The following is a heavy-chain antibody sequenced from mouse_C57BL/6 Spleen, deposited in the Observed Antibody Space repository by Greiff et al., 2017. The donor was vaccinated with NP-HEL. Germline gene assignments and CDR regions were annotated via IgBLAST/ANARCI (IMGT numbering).Heavy chain of an antibody. V-gene: IGHV3-8*01. CDR3: ARYPSDTHWYFDV. CDR1: GYSITSDY. CDR2: ISYSGST. J-gene: IGHJ1*03. Sequence: EVQLQQSGPGLAKPSQTLSLTCSVTGYSITSDYWNWIRKFPGNKLEYMGYISYSGSTYYNPSLKSRLSITRDTSKNQYYLQLNSVTTEDTATYYCARYPSDTHWYFDVWGTGTTVTVSS.